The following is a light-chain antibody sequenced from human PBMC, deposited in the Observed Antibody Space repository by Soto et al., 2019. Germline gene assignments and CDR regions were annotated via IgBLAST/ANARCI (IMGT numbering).Light chain of an antibody. Sequence: QSALTQPRSVSGSPGQSVTISCTGTSSDVGGYNHVSWYQQHPGKAPKLMIYDVSKRPSGVPDRFSGSKSGNTASLTISGLQADDEADYYCCSYAGNYIWVFGGGTKLTVL. CDR2: DVS. CDR3: CSYAGNYIWV. V-gene: IGLV2-11*01. J-gene: IGLJ3*02. CDR1: SSDVGGYNH.